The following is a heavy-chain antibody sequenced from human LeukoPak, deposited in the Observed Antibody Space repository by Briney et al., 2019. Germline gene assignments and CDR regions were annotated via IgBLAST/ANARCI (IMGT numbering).Heavy chain of an antibody. CDR1: GFTFSSYG. V-gene: IGHV4-34*01. Sequence: PGGSLRLSCAASGFTFSSYGMHWVRQSPGKGLEWIGEINQSGSTNYNPSHKRRVTISVDTSKKQFSLKLTSVTAADTAVFYCARGARRHYYGSGSHPDGMDVWGQGTTVTVSS. J-gene: IGHJ6*02. CDR2: INQSGST. D-gene: IGHD3-10*01. CDR3: ARGARRHYYGSGSHPDGMDV.